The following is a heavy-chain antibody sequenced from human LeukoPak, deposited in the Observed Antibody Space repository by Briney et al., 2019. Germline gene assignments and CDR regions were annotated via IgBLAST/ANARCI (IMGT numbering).Heavy chain of an antibody. D-gene: IGHD6-19*01. CDR1: GFTFNNYA. CDR3: AKGILYSSGWYHPHSYMDV. CDR2: IRYDGSDK. Sequence: GGSLRLSCAASGFTFNNYAMIWVRQAPGKGLEWVAFIRYDGSDKYYADSVKGRFTISRDNSKNTVYLQMNSLRAEDTAVYYCAKGILYSSGWYHPHSYMDVWGKGATVTISS. V-gene: IGHV3-30*02. J-gene: IGHJ6*03.